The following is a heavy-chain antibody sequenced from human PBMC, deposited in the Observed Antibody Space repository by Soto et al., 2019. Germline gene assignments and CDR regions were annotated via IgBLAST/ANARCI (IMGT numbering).Heavy chain of an antibody. CDR1: GSSISSGDYY. Sequence: LSLTCTVSGSSISSGDYYWSWIRQHPGKGLEWIGYIHSSGSPFYNPSLKSRVSISVDTSKKQFSLNLTSVTAADTALYYCARQRRGGYWFAPWGQGTLVTVS. J-gene: IGHJ5*02. CDR2: IHSSGSP. CDR3: ARQRRGGYWFAP. V-gene: IGHV4-30-4*08.